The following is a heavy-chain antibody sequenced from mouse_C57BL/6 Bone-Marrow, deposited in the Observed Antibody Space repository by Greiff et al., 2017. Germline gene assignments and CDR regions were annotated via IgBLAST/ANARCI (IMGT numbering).Heavy chain of an antibody. CDR1: GYTFTSYW. CDR2: IHPNSGST. J-gene: IGHJ2*01. Sequence: QVQLQQSGAELVKPGASVKLSCKASGYTFTSYWMHWVKQRPGQGLEWIGMIHPNSGSTNYNEKFKSKATLTVDKSSSTAYMQLSSLTSEDSAVYYCARRGLLPLGYWGQGTTLTVSS. D-gene: IGHD4-1*01. CDR3: ARRGLLPLGY. V-gene: IGHV1-64*01.